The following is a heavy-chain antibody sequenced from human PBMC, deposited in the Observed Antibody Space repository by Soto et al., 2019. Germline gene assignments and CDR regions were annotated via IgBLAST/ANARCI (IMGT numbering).Heavy chain of an antibody. D-gene: IGHD6-6*01. CDR1: GFTFGDYA. J-gene: IGHJ6*03. Sequence: GGSLRLSCTASGFTFGDYAMSWFRQAPGKGLEWVGFIRSKAYGGTTEYAASVKGRFTISRDDSKSIAYLQMNSLKTEDTAVYYCTRDSSSLYYYYYMDVWGKGTTVTVSS. CDR2: IRSKAYGGTT. V-gene: IGHV3-49*03. CDR3: TRDSSSLYYYYYMDV.